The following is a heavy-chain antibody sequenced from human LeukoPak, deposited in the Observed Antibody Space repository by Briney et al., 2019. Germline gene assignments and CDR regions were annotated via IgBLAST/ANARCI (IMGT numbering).Heavy chain of an antibody. D-gene: IGHD1-7*01. CDR2: IYHSGST. Sequence: SETLSLTCTVSGYSISSGYYWGWIRQPPGKGLEWIGSIYHSGSTYYNPSLKSRVTISVDTSKNQFSLKLSSVTAADTAVYYCARIPRGKLELPQHNWFDPWGQGTLVTVSS. V-gene: IGHV4-38-2*02. J-gene: IGHJ5*02. CDR1: GYSISSGYY. CDR3: ARIPRGKLELPQHNWFDP.